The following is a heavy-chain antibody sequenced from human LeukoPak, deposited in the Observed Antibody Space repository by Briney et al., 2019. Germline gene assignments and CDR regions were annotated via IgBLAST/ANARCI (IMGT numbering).Heavy chain of an antibody. CDR3: ALAAAGQGVGWFGR. V-gene: IGHV1-18*01. Sequence: ASVKVSCKASGYTFTSYGISWVRQAPGQGLEWMGWISPYNGNTNYAQKLQGRVTITADKSTSTAYMQLSSLRSEDTAVYYCALAAAGQGVGWFGRWGQGTLVTVSS. D-gene: IGHD6-13*01. J-gene: IGHJ5*02. CDR1: GYTFTSYG. CDR2: ISPYNGNT.